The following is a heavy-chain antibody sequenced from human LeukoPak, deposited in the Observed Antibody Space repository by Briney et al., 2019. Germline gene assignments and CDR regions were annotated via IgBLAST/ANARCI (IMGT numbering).Heavy chain of an antibody. Sequence: ASVKVSCKASGYTFTSYDINWVRQATGQGLEWMGWMNPNSGNTGYAQKFQGRVTMTRNTSISTAYMELSSLGSEDTAVYYCARFRATMIVVGLDYWGQGTLVTVSS. V-gene: IGHV1-8*01. D-gene: IGHD3-22*01. CDR3: ARFRATMIVVGLDY. J-gene: IGHJ4*02. CDR2: MNPNSGNT. CDR1: GYTFTSYD.